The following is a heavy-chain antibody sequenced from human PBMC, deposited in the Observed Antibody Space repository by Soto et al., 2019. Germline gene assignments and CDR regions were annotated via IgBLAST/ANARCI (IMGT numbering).Heavy chain of an antibody. CDR3: ARDTQLWRLDY. CDR1: GFTFSSYW. CDR2: LNSDGSAT. Sequence: PGGSLRLSCAASGFTFSSYWMHWVRQAPGKGLVWVSRLNSDGSATTYADSVKGRFTISRDNVKNTLYLQMNSLRAEDTAVYFCARDTQLWRLDYWGQGTLVTVSS. D-gene: IGHD5-18*01. J-gene: IGHJ4*02. V-gene: IGHV3-74*01.